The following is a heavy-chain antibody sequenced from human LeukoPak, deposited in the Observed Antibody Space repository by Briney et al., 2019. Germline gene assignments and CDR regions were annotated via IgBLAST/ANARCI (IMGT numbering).Heavy chain of an antibody. D-gene: IGHD4-11*01. Sequence: GASVKVSCKASGYTFTSYGISWVRQAPGQGLEWMGWMNPNSGNTGYAQKFQGRVTMTRNTSISTAYMEQSSLRSEDTAVYYCATDYTDYSLDYWGQGTLVTVSS. V-gene: IGHV1-8*02. CDR2: MNPNSGNT. J-gene: IGHJ4*02. CDR1: GYTFTSYG. CDR3: ATDYTDYSLDY.